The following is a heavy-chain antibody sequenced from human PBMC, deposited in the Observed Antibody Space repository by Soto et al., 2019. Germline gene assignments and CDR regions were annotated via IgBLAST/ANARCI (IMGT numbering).Heavy chain of an antibody. Sequence: LRLSCAASGFTFSGYPMSWVRQAPGSGLEWVSGISGSGSTTYYADSVKGRFTISRDNSKNTLYLQMNSLRAEDTAVYYCAVQLIPFDYWGQGTLVTVSS. CDR1: GFTFSGYP. CDR3: AVQLIPFDY. CDR2: ISGSGSTT. J-gene: IGHJ4*02. D-gene: IGHD2-2*01. V-gene: IGHV3-23*01.